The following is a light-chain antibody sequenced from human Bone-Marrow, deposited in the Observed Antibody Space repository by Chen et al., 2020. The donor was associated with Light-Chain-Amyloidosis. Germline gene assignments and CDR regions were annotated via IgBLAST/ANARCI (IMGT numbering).Light chain of an antibody. CDR3: CSYAGADNHVF. CDR2: EVT. Sequence: QSALTQPPSAPGSPGQSVTISCTGTSSDVGAYNYVSWYQLLPGKAPKLMIYEVTKRPSGVPGRFSGFKSGNTASLTVSGLQAEDEADYYCCSYAGADNHVFFGGGTKLTVL. V-gene: IGLV2-8*01. J-gene: IGLJ2*01. CDR1: SSDVGAYNY.